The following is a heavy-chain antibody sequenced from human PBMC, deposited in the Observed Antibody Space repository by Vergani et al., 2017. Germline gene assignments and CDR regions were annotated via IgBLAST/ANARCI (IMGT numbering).Heavy chain of an antibody. D-gene: IGHD3-22*01. J-gene: IGHJ4*02. CDR2: IKQDGSEK. Sequence: EVQLVESGGGLVQPGGSLRLSCAASGFTFSSYWMSWVRQAPGKGLEWVANIKQDGSEKYYVDSVKGRFTISRDNAKNSLYLQMNSLRAEDTAVYYCAMDSSGYYDHFDYGGQGTLVTVSS. CDR1: GFTFSSYW. CDR3: AMDSSGYYDHFDY. V-gene: IGHV3-7*04.